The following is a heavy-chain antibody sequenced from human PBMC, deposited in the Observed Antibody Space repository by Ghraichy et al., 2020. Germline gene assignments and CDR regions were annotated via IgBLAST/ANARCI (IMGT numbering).Heavy chain of an antibody. J-gene: IGHJ6*04. CDR1: GFTFSSFS. CDR2: ISSSTSTI. CDR3: ARKMDV. V-gene: IGHV3-48*01. Sequence: GVLRLSCVVSGFTFSSFSMNWVRQAPGKGLEWVSYISSSTSTIYYAESVKGRFTISRDNAKNSLYLQMNSLRAEDTAVYFCARKMDVWGKGTTVTVSS.